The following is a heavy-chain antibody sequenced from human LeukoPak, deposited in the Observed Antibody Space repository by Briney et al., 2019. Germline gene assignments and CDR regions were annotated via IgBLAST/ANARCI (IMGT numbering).Heavy chain of an antibody. Sequence: GGSLRLSCAASGFTFSDHYMDWVRQAPGKGLEWVGRTRNKANSYTTEYAASVKGRFTISRDDSKNSLYLQMNSLKTEDTAVYYCAREEGYSYGRAFDIWGQGTMVTVSS. D-gene: IGHD5-18*01. CDR1: GFTFSDHY. V-gene: IGHV3-72*01. CDR3: AREEGYSYGRAFDI. CDR2: TRNKANSYTT. J-gene: IGHJ3*02.